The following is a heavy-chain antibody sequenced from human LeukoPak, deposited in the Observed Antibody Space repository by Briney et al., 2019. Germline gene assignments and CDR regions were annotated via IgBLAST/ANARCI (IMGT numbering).Heavy chain of an antibody. V-gene: IGHV4-39*01. D-gene: IGHD6-6*01. J-gene: IGHJ4*02. CDR3: ARRAARPERYFDY. Sequence: SETLSLTCTVSGGSISSSSYYWGWIRQPPGKGLEWIGSIYYSGSTYYNPSLKSLVTISVDTSKNQFSLKLSSVTAADTAVYYCARRAARPERYFDYWGQGTLVTVSS. CDR2: IYYSGST. CDR1: GGSISSSSYY.